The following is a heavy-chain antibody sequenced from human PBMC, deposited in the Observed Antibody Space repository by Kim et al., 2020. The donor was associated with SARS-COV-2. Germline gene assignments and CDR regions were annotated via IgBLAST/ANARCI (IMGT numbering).Heavy chain of an antibody. CDR2: ISYDGSNK. CDR3: AKDLGFYGSGPFDY. CDR1: GFTFSSYG. J-gene: IGHJ4*02. Sequence: GGSLRLSCAASGFTFSSYGMHWVRQAPGKGLEWVAVISYDGSNKYYADSVKGRFTISRDNSKNTLYLQMNSLRAEDTAVYYCAKDLGFYGSGPFDYWGQG. D-gene: IGHD3-10*01. V-gene: IGHV3-30*18.